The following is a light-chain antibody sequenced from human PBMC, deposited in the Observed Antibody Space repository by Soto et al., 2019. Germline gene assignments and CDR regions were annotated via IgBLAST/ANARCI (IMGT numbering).Light chain of an antibody. CDR2: LGS. J-gene: IGKJ4*01. CDR1: QSLLQRNGYNY. V-gene: IGKV2-28*01. CDR3: MQVLQTPLT. Sequence: DIVLTQSPLSLPVTPGAPASISCRSSQSLLQRNGYNYLDWYLQKPGQSPQLLIYLGSNRASGVPDGFSGSGSGTDFTLKISRVEAEDAGIYYCMQVLQTPLTFGGGTKVQI.